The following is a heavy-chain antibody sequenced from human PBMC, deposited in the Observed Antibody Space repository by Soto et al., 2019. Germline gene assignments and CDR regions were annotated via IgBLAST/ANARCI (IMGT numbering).Heavy chain of an antibody. CDR2: ISYDGSNK. V-gene: IGHV3-30*03. D-gene: IGHD1-26*01. CDR1: GFTFSSYG. CDR3: ACSKGGFRPYWFDP. J-gene: IGHJ5*02. Sequence: QVQLVESGGGVVQPGRSLRLSCAASGFTFSSYGMHWVRQAPGKGLEWVAVISYDGSNKYYADSVKGRFTISRDNSKNTRYLQMNSLGAEDTAVYYCACSKGGFRPYWFDPWGQGTLVTVSS.